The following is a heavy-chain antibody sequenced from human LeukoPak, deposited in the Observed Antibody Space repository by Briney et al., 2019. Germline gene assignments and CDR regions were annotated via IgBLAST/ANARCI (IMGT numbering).Heavy chain of an antibody. CDR2: INPSGGST. CDR1: GYTFTSYY. V-gene: IGHV1-46*01. D-gene: IGHD1-1*01. J-gene: IGHJ6*02. CDR3: ARDSVEAGTTSYYYYGMDV. Sequence: ASVKVSCKASGYTFTSYYMHWVRQAPGQGLEWMGIINPSGGSTSYAQKFQGRVTMTRDTSTSTVYMELSSLRSEDTAVYYCARDSVEAGTTSYYYYGMDVWGQGTTVTVSS.